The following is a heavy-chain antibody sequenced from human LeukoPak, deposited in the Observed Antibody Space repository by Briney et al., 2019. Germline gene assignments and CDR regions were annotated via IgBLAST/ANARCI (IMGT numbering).Heavy chain of an antibody. Sequence: SETLSLTCTVSGGSISSSTYYWGWIRQPPGTGLEWIGSIYYSGSAYSNPSLKSRVTISVDTSKNQFSLKLNSVTAADTAVYYCARETRGYSYGPYFDYWGQGTLVTVSS. CDR1: GGSISSSTYY. D-gene: IGHD5-18*01. J-gene: IGHJ4*02. CDR2: IYYSGSA. CDR3: ARETRGYSYGPYFDY. V-gene: IGHV4-39*07.